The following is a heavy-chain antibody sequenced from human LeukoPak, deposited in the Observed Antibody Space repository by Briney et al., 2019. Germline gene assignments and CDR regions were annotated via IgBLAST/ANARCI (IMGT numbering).Heavy chain of an antibody. CDR1: GYTFTGYY. Sequence: ASVKVSCKASGYTFTGYYMHWVRQAPGQGLEWMGWINPNSGGANYAQKFQGRVTMTRDTSISTAYMELSRLRSDDTAVYYCAKGGEGFGELTSFWGQGTLVTVSS. CDR2: INPNSGGA. J-gene: IGHJ4*02. V-gene: IGHV1-2*02. D-gene: IGHD3-10*01. CDR3: AKGGEGFGELTSF.